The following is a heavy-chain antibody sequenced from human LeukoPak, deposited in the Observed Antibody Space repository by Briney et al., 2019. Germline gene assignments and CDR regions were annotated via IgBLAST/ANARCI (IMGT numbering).Heavy chain of an antibody. J-gene: IGHJ2*01. Sequence: SETLSLTCDVSGYSISSGYFWGWIRQPPGKGLEWIGSIYHIGNTYQNPSLKSRVTISRDTSKNQFSLKLTSVTAADTAVYYCARSPRWFFDLWGGGTLVTVSS. CDR3: ARSPRWFFDL. V-gene: IGHV4-38-2*01. CDR1: GYSISSGYF. CDR2: IYHIGNT.